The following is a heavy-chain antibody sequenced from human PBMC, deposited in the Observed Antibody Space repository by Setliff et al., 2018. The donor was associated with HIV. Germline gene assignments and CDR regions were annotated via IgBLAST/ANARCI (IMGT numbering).Heavy chain of an antibody. J-gene: IGHJ4*02. Sequence: PSETLSLTCNVSGGSISSYYWSWIRQPPGKGLEYIGYIYSNGGTNYTPSLKSRVTISIDTSKNQFSLRLSSVTAADTAVYYCARGIESFWSGYVRWGQGTLVTVSS. V-gene: IGHV4-59*01. CDR3: ARGIESFWSGYVR. D-gene: IGHD3-3*01. CDR2: IYSNGGT. CDR1: GGSISSYY.